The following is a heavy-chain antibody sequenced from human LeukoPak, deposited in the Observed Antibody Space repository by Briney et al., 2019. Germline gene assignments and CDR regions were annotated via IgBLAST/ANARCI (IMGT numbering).Heavy chain of an antibody. CDR1: GFTFSSYA. Sequence: GGSLRLSCAASGFTFSSYAMSWVRQAPGKGLEWVSAISGSGGSTYYADSVKGRFTISGDNSKNTLYLQMNSLRAEDTAVYYCAKDQAPRVVTATDYWGQGTLVTVSS. CDR3: AKDQAPRVVTATDY. CDR2: ISGSGGST. J-gene: IGHJ4*02. V-gene: IGHV3-23*01. D-gene: IGHD2-21*02.